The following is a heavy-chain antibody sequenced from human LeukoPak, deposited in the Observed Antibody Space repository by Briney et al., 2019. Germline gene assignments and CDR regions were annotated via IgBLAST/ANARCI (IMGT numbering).Heavy chain of an antibody. CDR3: ARVPYSYGYYFHY. D-gene: IGHD5-18*01. V-gene: IGHV3-30*04. CDR1: GFTFSSYS. Sequence: PGGSLRLSCAASGFTFSSYSMHWVRQAPGKGLEWVAVISYDGSNKYYADSVKGRFTISRDNSKNTLYLQMHSLRAEDTAVYSCARVPYSYGYYFHYWRQGTLVPVSS. J-gene: IGHJ4*02. CDR2: ISYDGSNK.